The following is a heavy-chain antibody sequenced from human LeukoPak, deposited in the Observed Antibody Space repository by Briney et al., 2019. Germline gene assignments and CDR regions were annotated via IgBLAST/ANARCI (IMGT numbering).Heavy chain of an antibody. Sequence: PSQTLSPTCTVSGGSISSGGYYWSWIRQPPGRGLEWIGEINHSGSTNYNPSLKSRVTISVDTSKNQFSLKLSSVTAADTAVYYCARLGGYNFGYWGQGTLVTVSS. J-gene: IGHJ4*02. V-gene: IGHV4-30-2*01. CDR3: ARLGGYNFGY. CDR2: INHSGST. CDR1: GGSISSGGYY. D-gene: IGHD5-24*01.